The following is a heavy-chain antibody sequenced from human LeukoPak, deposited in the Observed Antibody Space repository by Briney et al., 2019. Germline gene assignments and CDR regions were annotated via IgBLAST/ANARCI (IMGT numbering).Heavy chain of an antibody. D-gene: IGHD2-2*01. CDR2: IYSGGST. V-gene: IGHV3-66*01. CDR1: GFTVSSNY. J-gene: IGHJ4*02. Sequence: GGSLRLSCAASGFTVSSNYMSWVRQAPGKGLEWVSVIYSGGSTYYADSVKGRFTISRDNSKNTLYLQMNSLRAEDTAVYYCAIALIVVVPAAPDYWGQGTLVTVSS. CDR3: AIALIVVVPAAPDY.